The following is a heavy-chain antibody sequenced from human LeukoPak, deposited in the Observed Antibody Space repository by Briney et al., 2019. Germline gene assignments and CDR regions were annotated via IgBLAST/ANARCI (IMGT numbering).Heavy chain of an antibody. J-gene: IGHJ4*02. V-gene: IGHV4-34*01. CDR1: GGSFSGYY. Sequence: SETLSLTCAVYGGSFSGYYWSWIRQPPGKGLEWIGEINHSGSTNYNPTLKSRVTISVDTSKNQFSLKLSSVTAADTAVYYCARAVSYYYGSGSYYKNWGQGTLVTVSS. CDR3: ARAVSYYYGSGSYYKN. CDR2: INHSGST. D-gene: IGHD3-10*01.